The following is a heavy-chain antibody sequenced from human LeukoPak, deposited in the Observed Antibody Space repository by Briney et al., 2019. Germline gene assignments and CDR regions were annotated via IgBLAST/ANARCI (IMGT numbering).Heavy chain of an antibody. CDR2: MNPNSSNT. Sequence: GASVKVSCKASGYTFTSYDINWVRQATGQGLEWMGWMNPNSSNTGYAQKFQGRVTMTRNTSISTAYMELSSLRSEDTAVYYCARGYNWNYWKRYYYYGMDVWGQGPRSPSP. J-gene: IGHJ6*02. V-gene: IGHV1-8*01. CDR3: ARGYNWNYWKRYYYYGMDV. CDR1: GYTFTSYD. D-gene: IGHD1-7*01.